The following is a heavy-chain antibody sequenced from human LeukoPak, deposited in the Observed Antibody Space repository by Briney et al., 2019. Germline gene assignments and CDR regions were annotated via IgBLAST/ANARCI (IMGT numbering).Heavy chain of an antibody. D-gene: IGHD5-18*01. CDR2: ISYDGSNK. CDR3: ARGGYSYGTDAFDI. J-gene: IGHJ3*02. Sequence: GRSLRLSCAASGFTFSSYAMHWVRQAPGKGLEWVAVISYDGSNKYYADSVKGRFTISRDNSKNTLYLQMNSLRAEDTAVYYCARGGYSYGTDAFDIWGQGTMVTVSS. CDR1: GFTFSSYA. V-gene: IGHV3-30*04.